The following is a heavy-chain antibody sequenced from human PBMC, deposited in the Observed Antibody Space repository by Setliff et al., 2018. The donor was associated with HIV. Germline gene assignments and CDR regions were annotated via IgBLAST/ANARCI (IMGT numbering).Heavy chain of an antibody. V-gene: IGHV4-31*03. Sequence: SETLSLTCTVSGGSISSGGYFWSWIRQLPGKGLEWIGYIYYSGSTFYNPSLKSRVTISVDTAKNQFSLKLSSVTAADTAVYYCAKDPYDSSGLNWFDPWGQGTLVTVSS. D-gene: IGHD3-22*01. J-gene: IGHJ5*02. CDR1: GGSISSGGYF. CDR2: IYYSGST. CDR3: AKDPYDSSGLNWFDP.